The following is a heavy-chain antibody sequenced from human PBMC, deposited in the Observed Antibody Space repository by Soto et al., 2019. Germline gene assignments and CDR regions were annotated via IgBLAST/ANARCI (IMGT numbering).Heavy chain of an antibody. CDR2: IYWDDDK. J-gene: IGHJ4*02. CDR1: GFSLSTSGVG. CDR3: AHRPSYCSGGSCYSGFDY. D-gene: IGHD2-15*01. Sequence: QITLKESGPTLVKPTQTITLTCTFSGFSLSTSGVGVGWIRQPPGKALEWLALIYWDDDKRYSPSLKSRLTITQDNSKTQVVLTMTNMDPVDTATYYCAHRPSYCSGGSCYSGFDYWGQGTLVTVSS. V-gene: IGHV2-5*02.